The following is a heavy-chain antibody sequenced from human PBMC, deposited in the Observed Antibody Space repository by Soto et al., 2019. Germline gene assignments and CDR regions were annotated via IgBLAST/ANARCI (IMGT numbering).Heavy chain of an antibody. CDR3: ARLLWSRGDWFDP. V-gene: IGHV4-59*08. CDR2: IYYSGST. Sequence: QVQLQESGPGLVKPSETLSLTCTVSGGSISSYYWSWIRQPPGKGLEWIGYIYYSGSTNYNPSLKSRVTRSVDTSKNQFSLKRSSVTAADTAVYYCARLLWSRGDWFDPWGQGTLVTVSS. D-gene: IGHD3-10*01. CDR1: GGSISSYY. J-gene: IGHJ5*02.